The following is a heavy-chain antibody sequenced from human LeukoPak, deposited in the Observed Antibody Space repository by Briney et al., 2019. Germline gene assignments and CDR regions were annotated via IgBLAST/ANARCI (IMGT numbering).Heavy chain of an antibody. CDR2: IYSVGST. Sequence: GGSLRLSCAASGLSVSSNYMNWVRQAPGKGLEWVSVIYSVGSTYYADSVKGRFTISRHNSKNTLYLQMNSLRVEDTAVYYCAKDLIWLAYYFDYWGQGTLVTVSS. CDR1: GLSVSSNY. V-gene: IGHV3-53*04. D-gene: IGHD6-19*01. J-gene: IGHJ4*02. CDR3: AKDLIWLAYYFDY.